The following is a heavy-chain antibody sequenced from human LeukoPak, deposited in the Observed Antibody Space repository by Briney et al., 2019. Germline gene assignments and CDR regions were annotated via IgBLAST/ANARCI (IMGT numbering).Heavy chain of an antibody. V-gene: IGHV1-69*01. CDR1: GGTFSSYA. CDR2: IIPIFGTA. Sequence: SVKVSCKASGGTFSSYAISWVRQAPGQGLEWMGGIIPIFGTANYAQKFQGRVTITADESTSTAYMEPSSLRSEDTAVYYCARSPLERRFAWFDPWGQGTLVTVSS. D-gene: IGHD1-1*01. J-gene: IGHJ5*02. CDR3: ARSPLERRFAWFDP.